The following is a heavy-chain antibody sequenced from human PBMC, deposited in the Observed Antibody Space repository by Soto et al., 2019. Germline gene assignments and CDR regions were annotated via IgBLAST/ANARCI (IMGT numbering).Heavy chain of an antibody. CDR2: FDPEDGET. CDR1: GYTLTELS. CDR3: ATAGVYGDYFDY. D-gene: IGHD4-17*01. J-gene: IGHJ4*02. V-gene: IGHV1-24*01. Sequence: ASVKVSCKVSGYTLTELSMHWVRQAPGKGLEWMGGFDPEDGETIYAQKFQGRVTMIEDTTTDTAYMELSSLRSEDTAVYYCATAGVYGDYFDYWGQGTLVTVSS.